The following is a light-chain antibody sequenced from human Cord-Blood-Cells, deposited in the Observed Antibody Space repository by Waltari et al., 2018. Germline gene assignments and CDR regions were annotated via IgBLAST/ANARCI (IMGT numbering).Light chain of an antibody. CDR3: LQHNSYPRT. Sequence: DIQMTPSPSAMSASVGDRVTITCRASQGISNYLAWFQQKPWKVPKRLIYASTSLQSGVPSRFSGSGSGTEFTLTISSLQPEDFATYYCLQHNSYPRTFGQGTKVEIK. CDR1: QGISNY. CDR2: AST. J-gene: IGKJ1*01. V-gene: IGKV1-17*03.